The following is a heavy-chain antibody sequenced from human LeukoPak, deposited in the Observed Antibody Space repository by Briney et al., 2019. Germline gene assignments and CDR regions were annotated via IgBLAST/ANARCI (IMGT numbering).Heavy chain of an antibody. CDR3: ARGGDRWLPYYFDY. CDR2: IYYSGST. V-gene: IGHV4-59*01. D-gene: IGHD3-22*01. Sequence: PSETLSLTCTVSSGSISSYYWSWIRQPPGKGLEWIGYIYYSGSTNYNPSLKSRVTISVDTSKNQFSLKLSSVTAADTAVYYCARGGDRWLPYYFDYWGQGTLVTVSS. J-gene: IGHJ4*02. CDR1: SGSISSYY.